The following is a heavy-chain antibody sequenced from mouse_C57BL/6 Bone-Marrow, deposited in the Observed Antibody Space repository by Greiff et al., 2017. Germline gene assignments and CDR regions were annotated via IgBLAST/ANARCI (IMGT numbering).Heavy chain of an antibody. CDR2: IDPEIGDT. J-gene: IGHJ2*01. CDR3: SSYDGDDFDF. Sequence: VQLQQSGAELVRPGASVKLSCTASGFNFKDYYIHWVKQRPEQGLEWIGWIDPEIGDTEYASKFQGKATITSDTSSDTAYLQLSSLTSEDTAIYYCSSYDGDDFDFWGQGTPLTVAS. CDR1: GFNFKDYY. D-gene: IGHD2-3*01. V-gene: IGHV14-4*01.